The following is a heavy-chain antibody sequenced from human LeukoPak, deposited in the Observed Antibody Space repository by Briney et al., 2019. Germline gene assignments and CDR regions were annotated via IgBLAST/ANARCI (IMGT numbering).Heavy chain of an antibody. CDR3: ARFSGDAFDI. Sequence: GGSLRLSCEASGFTFSNHGMHWVRQAPGKGLEWVAVIWFDGSNKYYADSVKGRFTISRDNSKNTLYLQMNSLRAEDTAVYYCARFSGDAFDIWGQGTMVTVSS. J-gene: IGHJ3*02. V-gene: IGHV3-33*01. CDR1: GFTFSNHG. CDR2: IWFDGSNK.